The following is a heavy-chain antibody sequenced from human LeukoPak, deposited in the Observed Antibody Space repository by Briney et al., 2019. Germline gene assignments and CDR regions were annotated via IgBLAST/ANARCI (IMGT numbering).Heavy chain of an antibody. V-gene: IGHV3-30*18. CDR2: ISYDGSNK. D-gene: IGHD3-10*01. CDR1: GFTFSSYG. Sequence: GGSLRLSCAASGFTFSSYGMHWVRQAPGKGLEWVAVISYDGSNKYYADSVKGRFIISRDNSKNTLYLQMNSLRAEDTAVYYCAKDVVRGVIITVNWFDPWGQGTLVTVSS. CDR3: AKDVVRGVIITVNWFDP. J-gene: IGHJ5*02.